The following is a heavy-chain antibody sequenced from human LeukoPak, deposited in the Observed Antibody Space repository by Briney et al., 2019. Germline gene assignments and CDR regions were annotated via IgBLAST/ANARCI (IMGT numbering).Heavy chain of an antibody. CDR3: ARDPEVGATVFDY. V-gene: IGHV1-18*01. J-gene: IGHJ4*02. CDR2: ISAYNGNT. D-gene: IGHD1-26*01. Sequence: ASVKVSCKASGYTFTSYGISWVRQAPGQGLEWMGWISAYNGNTNYAQKLQGRVTMTTDTSTSIVYMELRSLRSGDTAVYYCARDPEVGATVFDYWGQGTLVTVSS. CDR1: GYTFTSYG.